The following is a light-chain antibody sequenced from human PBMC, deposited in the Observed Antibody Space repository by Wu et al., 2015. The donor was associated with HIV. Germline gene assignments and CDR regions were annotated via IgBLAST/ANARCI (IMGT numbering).Light chain of an antibody. CDR1: QSVGSF. CDR2: DAS. V-gene: IGKV3-11*01. Sequence: EIVLTQSPGTLSLSPGERATLSCRASQSVGSFLAWYQQKPGQAPRLLIYDASNRATGIPARFSGSGSGTDFTLTISSLEPEDFAVYYCQQHTNWPLTFGQGTRLEIK. CDR3: QQHTNWPLT. J-gene: IGKJ5*01.